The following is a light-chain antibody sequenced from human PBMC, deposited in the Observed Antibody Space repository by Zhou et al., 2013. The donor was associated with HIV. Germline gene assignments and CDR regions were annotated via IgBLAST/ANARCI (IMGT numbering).Light chain of an antibody. CDR3: QQYSRYPWT. CDR2: EAS. Sequence: DIQMTQSPSSLSVSVGDRVTITCRAGQSIATSLAWYQQKPGKAPKLLIYEASTLQTGVTSSFSGSASGTDFTLTISSLHPNDLATYYCQQYSRYPWTFGQGTKVEI. V-gene: IGKV1-5*03. J-gene: IGKJ1*01. CDR1: QSIATS.